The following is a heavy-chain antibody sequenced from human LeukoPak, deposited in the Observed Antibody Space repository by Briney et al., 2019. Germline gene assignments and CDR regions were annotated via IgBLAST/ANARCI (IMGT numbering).Heavy chain of an antibody. CDR2: IYYSGST. Sequence: GSLRLSCAASGFTFSSYAMHWVRQPPGKGLEWIGTIYYSGSTYYNPSLKSRVTISVDTSKNQFSLKLSSVTAADTAVYYCARQDLLETLDYYYYMDVWGKGTTVTVSS. CDR3: ARQDLLETLDYYYYMDV. V-gene: IGHV4-39*01. D-gene: IGHD3-10*01. J-gene: IGHJ6*03. CDR1: GFTFSSYAMH.